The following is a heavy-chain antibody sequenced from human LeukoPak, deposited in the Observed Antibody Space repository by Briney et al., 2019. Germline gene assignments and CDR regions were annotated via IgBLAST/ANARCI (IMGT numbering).Heavy chain of an antibody. V-gene: IGHV7-4-1*02. J-gene: IGHJ4*02. CDR3: LPGYYDSSGYPSWDY. Sequence: ASVKVSCKASGYTFTSYAMYWVRQAPGQGLEWMGWINTNTGNPTYAQGFTGRFVFSLDTSVSTAYLQISSLKAEDTAVYYCLPGYYDSSGYPSWDYWGQGTLVTVSS. D-gene: IGHD3-22*01. CDR2: INTNTGNP. CDR1: GYTFTSYA.